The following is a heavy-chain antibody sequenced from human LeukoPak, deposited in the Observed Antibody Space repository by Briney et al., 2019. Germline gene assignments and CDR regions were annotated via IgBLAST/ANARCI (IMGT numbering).Heavy chain of an antibody. CDR1: GGSTSSVTDY. J-gene: IGHJ4*02. D-gene: IGHD2-15*01. Sequence: SETLSLTRTVSGGSTSSVTDYCGWIRQPPGKWLEWIGVVYYTGSNYNNPSLKRRVTLSVDTSKNQFALKLSSVTAADTAVYYCARHERTSYCNGGSCELLDDWGQGTLVTVSS. CDR2: VYYTGSN. V-gene: IGHV4-39*01. CDR3: ARHERTSYCNGGSCELLDD.